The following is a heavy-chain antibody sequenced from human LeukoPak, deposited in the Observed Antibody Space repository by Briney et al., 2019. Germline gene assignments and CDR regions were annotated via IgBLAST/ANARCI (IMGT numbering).Heavy chain of an antibody. CDR1: GYSFTSYW. D-gene: IGHD6-6*01. Sequence: PGESLKISCKGSGYSFTSYWIGWVRQMPGKGLEWMGIIYPGDSDSRYSPSFQGQVTMSADKSISTVYLQWSSLKASDTAMYYCARGERSSSSSEYGMDVWGQGTTVTVSS. J-gene: IGHJ6*02. CDR2: IYPGDSDS. CDR3: ARGERSSSSSEYGMDV. V-gene: IGHV5-51*01.